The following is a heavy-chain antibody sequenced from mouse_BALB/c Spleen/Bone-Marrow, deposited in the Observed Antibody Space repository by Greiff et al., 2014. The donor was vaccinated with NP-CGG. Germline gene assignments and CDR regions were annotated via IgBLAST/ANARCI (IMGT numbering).Heavy chain of an antibody. CDR3: ARDRGVQGYAMDY. J-gene: IGHJ4*01. D-gene: IGHD2-14*01. Sequence: EVQRVESGGGLVKPGESLKLSCAASGFTFSDYYMYWVRQTPEKRLEWVATISDGGSYTYYPDSVKGRFTISRDIAKNNLYLQMSSLKSEDTAMYYCARDRGVQGYAMDYWGQGTSVTVSS. V-gene: IGHV5-4*02. CDR1: GFTFSDYY. CDR2: ISDGGSYT.